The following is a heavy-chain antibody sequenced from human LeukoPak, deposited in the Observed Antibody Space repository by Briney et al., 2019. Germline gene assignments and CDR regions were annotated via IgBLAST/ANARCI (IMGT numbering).Heavy chain of an antibody. D-gene: IGHD4-23*01. V-gene: IGHV4-34*01. CDR1: GRSFSGYY. Sequence: SETLSLTCAVYGRSFSGYYWSWIRQPPGKGLEWIGEINHSGSTNYNPSLKSRVTISVDTSKNQFSLKLSSVTAADTAVYYCARAQYGGNSYYDYWGQGTLVTVSS. CDR3: ARAQYGGNSYYDY. CDR2: INHSGST. J-gene: IGHJ4*02.